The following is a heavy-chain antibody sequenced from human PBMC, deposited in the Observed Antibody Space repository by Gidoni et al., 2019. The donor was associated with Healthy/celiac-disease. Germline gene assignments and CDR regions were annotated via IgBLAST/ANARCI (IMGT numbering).Heavy chain of an antibody. Sequence: QGQLVESGGGVVQPGRSLRLSCAASGFTFSSYALHWVRHAPGNGMEWLAVISYDGSNKYYADSVKGRFTISRDNSKNTLYLQMNSLRAEDTAVYYCARGRGYTYYDILTGSNFDYWGQGTLVTVSS. CDR2: ISYDGSNK. CDR1: GFTFSSYA. V-gene: IGHV3-30-3*01. J-gene: IGHJ4*02. D-gene: IGHD3-9*01. CDR3: ARGRGYTYYDILTGSNFDY.